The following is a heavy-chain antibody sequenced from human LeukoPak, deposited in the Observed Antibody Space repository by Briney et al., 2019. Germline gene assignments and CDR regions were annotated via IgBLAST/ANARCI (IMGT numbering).Heavy chain of an antibody. CDR1: GGSFSGYY. J-gene: IGHJ4*02. CDR3: ARGWDYYDSSGYYSEASYFDY. CDR2: INHSGST. Sequence: PSETLSLTCAVYGGSFSGYYWSWIRQPPGKGLEWIGEINHSGSTNYNPSLKSRVTISVDTSKNQFSLKLSSVTAADTAVYYRARGWDYYDSSGYYSEASYFDYWGQGTLVTVSS. V-gene: IGHV4-34*01. D-gene: IGHD3-22*01.